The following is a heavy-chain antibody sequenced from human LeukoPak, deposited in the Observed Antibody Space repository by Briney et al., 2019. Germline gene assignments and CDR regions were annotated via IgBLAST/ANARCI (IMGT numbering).Heavy chain of an antibody. CDR2: IYYSGST. D-gene: IGHD3-3*01. J-gene: IGHJ4*02. V-gene: IGHV4-61*01. Sequence: TSSETLSLTCTVSGGSVSSGSYYWSWTRQPPGKGLEWIGCIYYSGSTNYNPSPKSRVTRSVDTSKNQFSLKLTSVTAADTAVYYCARAFEVRDFRSGSNGHFDYWGQGTLVTVSA. CDR3: ARAFEVRDFRSGSNGHFDY. CDR1: GGSVSSGSYY.